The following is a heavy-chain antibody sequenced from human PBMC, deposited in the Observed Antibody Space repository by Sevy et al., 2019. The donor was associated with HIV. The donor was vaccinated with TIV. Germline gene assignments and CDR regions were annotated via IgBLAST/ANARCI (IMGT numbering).Heavy chain of an antibody. CDR3: TRQDSSASDI. CDR1: GYTFTGYY. D-gene: IGHD2-15*01. J-gene: IGHJ3*02. V-gene: IGHV1-2*02. Sequence: ASVKVSCKSSGYTFTGYYMHWVRQAPGQGLEWMGWINANNGGTNYAQRFQGRVTMTRDTSITTAYMELSRLTSDDTAVYYCTRQDSSASDICGQGTVVTVSS. CDR2: INANNGGT.